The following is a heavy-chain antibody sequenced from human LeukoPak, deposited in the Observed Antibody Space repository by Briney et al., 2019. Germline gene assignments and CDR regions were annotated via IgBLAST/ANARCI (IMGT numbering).Heavy chain of an antibody. D-gene: IGHD2-15*01. V-gene: IGHV4-39*02. CDR2: IYYSGST. J-gene: IGHJ3*02. CDR3: ARDDLGYCSGGSCRHVAFDI. Sequence: SETLSLTCTVSGGSISSSSYYWGWIRQPPGKGLEWIGNIYYSGSTYYNPSLKSRVTISVDTSKNQFSLKLSSVNAADTAVYFCARDDLGYCSGGSCRHVAFDIWGQGTMVTVSS. CDR1: GGSISSSSYY.